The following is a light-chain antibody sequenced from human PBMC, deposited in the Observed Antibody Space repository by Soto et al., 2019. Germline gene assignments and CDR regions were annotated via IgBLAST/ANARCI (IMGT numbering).Light chain of an antibody. V-gene: IGLV2-11*01. J-gene: IGLJ2*01. CDR1: SSDVGGYNY. CDR3: CSYAVYYTSYVV. CDR2: DVS. Sequence: QSALTQPRSVSGSPGQSVTISCTGTSSDVGGYNYVSWYQQHPGKAPKLMIYDVSERPSGVPDRFSGSKSGNTASLTISGLQAEDEAEYYCCSYAVYYTSYVVFGGGTKLTVL.